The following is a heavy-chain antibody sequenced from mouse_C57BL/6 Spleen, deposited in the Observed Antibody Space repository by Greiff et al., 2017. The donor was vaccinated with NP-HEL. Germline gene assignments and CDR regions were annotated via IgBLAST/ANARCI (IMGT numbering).Heavy chain of an antibody. D-gene: IGHD3-1*01. CDR1: GFTFSDYG. CDR2: ISRGSSTT. CDR3: ARAGGRRGAMDY. Sequence: EVKLMESGGGLVKPGGSLKLSCAASGFTFSDYGMHWVRQAPEKGLEWVAYISRGSSTTYYADTVKGRFTISRDNAKNTLFLQRTSLRSEDTAMYYCARAGGRRGAMDYWGQGTSVTVSS. V-gene: IGHV5-17*01. J-gene: IGHJ4*01.